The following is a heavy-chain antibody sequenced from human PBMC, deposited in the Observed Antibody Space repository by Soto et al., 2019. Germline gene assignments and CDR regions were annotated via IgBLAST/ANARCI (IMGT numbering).Heavy chain of an antibody. CDR2: ISGSGGST. CDR3: AKGYRKYYYYYYMDV. Sequence: GGSLRLSCAASGFTFSSYAMSWVRQAPGKGLEWVSAISGSGGSTYYADSVKGRFTISRDNSKNTLYLQMNSLRAEDTAVYYCAKGYRKYYYYYYMDVWGKGTTVTVSS. D-gene: IGHD3-16*02. V-gene: IGHV3-23*01. J-gene: IGHJ6*03. CDR1: GFTFSSYA.